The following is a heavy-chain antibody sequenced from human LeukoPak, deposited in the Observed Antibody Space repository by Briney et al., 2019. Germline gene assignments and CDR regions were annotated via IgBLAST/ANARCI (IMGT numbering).Heavy chain of an antibody. D-gene: IGHD4-17*01. Sequence: PSETLSLTCTVSGGSISSYYWSWIRQPPGKGLEWIGYIYHSGTTNYNLSLKSRVTISVDTSKNQFSLKLSSVTAADTAVYYCARVFYDYGDHFFDYWGQGTLVTVSS. J-gene: IGHJ4*02. CDR3: ARVFYDYGDHFFDY. CDR2: IYHSGTT. V-gene: IGHV4-59*01. CDR1: GGSISSYY.